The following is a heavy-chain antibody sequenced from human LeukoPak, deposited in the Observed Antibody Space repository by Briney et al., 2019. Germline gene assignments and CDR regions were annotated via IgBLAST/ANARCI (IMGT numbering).Heavy chain of an antibody. CDR2: INPNSGGT. Sequence: ASVKVSCKASGYTFTGYYMHWVRQAPGQGLEWMGRINPNSGGTNYAQKFQGRVTMTRDTSISTAYMELSRLRSDDTAVYYCARRASSSWYAFDYWGQGTPVTVSS. J-gene: IGHJ4*02. CDR1: GYTFTGYY. D-gene: IGHD6-13*01. CDR3: ARRASSSWYAFDY. V-gene: IGHV1-2*06.